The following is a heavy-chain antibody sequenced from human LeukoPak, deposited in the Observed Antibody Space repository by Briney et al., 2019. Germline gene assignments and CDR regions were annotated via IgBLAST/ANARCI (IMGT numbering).Heavy chain of an antibody. CDR1: GFTLSSYY. CDR3: ARVYGSSYFDY. J-gene: IGHJ4*01. D-gene: IGHD2-15*01. V-gene: IGHV3-66*01. Sequence: PGGSLRLSCAASGFTLSSYYMSWVRQAPGRGLEWISVIYNGGSTHYADSVKGRFASSRDNSKNTLYLEMNSLRAEDTAIYYCARVYGSSYFDYWGQGTLVTVSS. CDR2: IYNGGST.